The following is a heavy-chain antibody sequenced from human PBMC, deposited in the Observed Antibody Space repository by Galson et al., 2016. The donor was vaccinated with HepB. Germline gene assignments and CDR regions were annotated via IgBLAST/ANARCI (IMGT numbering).Heavy chain of an antibody. CDR3: AARYGEFLMVFDY. D-gene: IGHD3-10*01. V-gene: IGHV3-23*01. J-gene: IGHJ4*02. CDR1: GFIFNSHA. CDR2: ISGIGANT. Sequence: SLRLSCAGSGFIFNSHAMSWVRQAPGKGLELVSAISGIGANTYHADFVKGRFTISRDNSKNTMYLQMNSLRVEDTAVYYCAARYGEFLMVFDYWGQGTLVTVSS.